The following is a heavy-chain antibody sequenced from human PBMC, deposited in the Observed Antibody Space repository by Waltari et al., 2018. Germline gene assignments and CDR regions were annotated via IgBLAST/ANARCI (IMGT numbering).Heavy chain of an antibody. V-gene: IGHV3-74*01. CDR2: ISSDGSRT. J-gene: IGHJ6*02. CDR3: ARESTTMVRGVGYYYYGKDV. CDR1: GFTFRSYW. Sequence: EVQLVESGGGLVQPGGSLRLSCAASGFTFRSYWMHWVRQAPGKGLVWVSRISSDGSRTSYADSVKGRFTISRDNAKNTLYLQMNSLRAEDTALYYCARESTTMVRGVGYYYYGKDVWGQGTTVTVSS. D-gene: IGHD3-10*01.